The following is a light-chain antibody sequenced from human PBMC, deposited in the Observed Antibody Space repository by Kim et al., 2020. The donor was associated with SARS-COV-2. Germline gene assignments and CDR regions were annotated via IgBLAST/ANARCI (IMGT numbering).Light chain of an antibody. CDR3: QQYGTSLPYT. CDR1: QRVSSTY. V-gene: IGKV3-20*01. Sequence: EIVLTQSPGTLSLSPGERATLSCRARQRVSSTYLAWYQQKPGQAPRLLIYDVSSRATGIPDRFSGSGSETDFTLTISRLEPEDFAVYYCQQYGTSLPYTFGQGTKLEI. CDR2: DVS. J-gene: IGKJ2*01.